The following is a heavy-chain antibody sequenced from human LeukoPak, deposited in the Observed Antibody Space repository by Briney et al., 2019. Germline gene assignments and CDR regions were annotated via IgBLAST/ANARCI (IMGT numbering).Heavy chain of an antibody. CDR3: ARVYNYYDTSGYYLGNYFDH. D-gene: IGHD3-22*01. CDR1: GYTFTSYG. CDR2: ISVYNGNT. Sequence: ASVKVSCKASGYTFTSYGMSWVRQAPGQGREWMGWISVYNGNTNNAQKLQGRVTMTTDTSTSTAYMELRSLRSDDTAVYYCARVYNYYDTSGYYLGNYFDHWGRGTLVTVSS. J-gene: IGHJ4*02. V-gene: IGHV1-18*01.